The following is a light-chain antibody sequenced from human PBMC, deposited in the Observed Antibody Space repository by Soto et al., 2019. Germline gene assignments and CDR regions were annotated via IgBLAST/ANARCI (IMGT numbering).Light chain of an antibody. CDR3: QQYNNWPPLT. V-gene: IGKV3D-15*01. Sequence: EIVMTQSPATLSVSPGDRVTLSCRASQNIDNNLAWYQQRPGQPPRLLIYGASTRANGIPARFSGSGSGTEFTLTISSLQYEDFEVYCCQQYNNWPPLTFGGGTKVEIK. J-gene: IGKJ4*01. CDR2: GAS. CDR1: QNIDNN.